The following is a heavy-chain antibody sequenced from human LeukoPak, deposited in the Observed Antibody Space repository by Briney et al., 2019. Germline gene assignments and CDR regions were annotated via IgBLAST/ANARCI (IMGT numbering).Heavy chain of an antibody. CDR2: IFHSGNS. CDR1: SYSISSGSY. V-gene: IGHV4-38-2*01. CDR3: ARVTYVDDMLYQYFDY. D-gene: IGHD4-17*01. J-gene: IGHJ4*02. Sequence: SETLSLTCAVSSYSISSGSYWGWIRQSPGKGLEWVGSIFHSGNSYYNPSLKSRLTMSVDTSKNQFSLKLTSVAAANTALYYCARVTYVDDMLYQYFDYWGQGILVTVSS.